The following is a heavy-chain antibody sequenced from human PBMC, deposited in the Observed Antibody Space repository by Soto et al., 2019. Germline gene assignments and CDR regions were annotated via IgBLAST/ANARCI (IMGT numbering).Heavy chain of an antibody. V-gene: IGHV4-39*07. CDR1: GGSITGGSISSTTYY. CDR2: FFIGGNT. CDR3: ARGSPNHIDYGDERNWFDP. Sequence: SETLSLTCTVSGGSITGGSISSTTYYWGWMRQPPGKGLEWIASFFIGGNTYYNPSLKSRVTTSVDTSKNQFSLKLSSVTAADTAVYYCARGSPNHIDYGDERNWFDPWGQGTLVTVSS. D-gene: IGHD4-17*01. J-gene: IGHJ5*02.